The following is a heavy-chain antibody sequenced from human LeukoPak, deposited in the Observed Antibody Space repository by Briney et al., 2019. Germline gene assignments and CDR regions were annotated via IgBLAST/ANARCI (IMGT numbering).Heavy chain of an antibody. V-gene: IGHV3-74*01. J-gene: IGHJ4*02. CDR2: INGDGSRS. D-gene: IGHD6-25*01. CDR3: ARRAAQTDY. CDR1: GFTFTTYW. Sequence: GGSLTLSCAASGFTFTTYWMHWVRQAPGKGLVWVSRINGDGSRSNYADSVKGRFTISRDNARNTLYLQMNSLRAEDTALYYCARRAAQTDYWGQGTLVTVSS.